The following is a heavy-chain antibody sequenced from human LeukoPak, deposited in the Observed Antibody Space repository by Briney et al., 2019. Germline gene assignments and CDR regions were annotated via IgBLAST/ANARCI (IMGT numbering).Heavy chain of an antibody. Sequence: GASVKVSCKASGYTFTGYYMHWVRQAPGQGLEWMGWINPNSGGTNYAQKFQGRVTMTRDTSISTAYMELSRLRSDDTAVYYCARGRIAVAGRVWFDPWGQGTLVTVTS. CDR1: GYTFTGYY. CDR2: INPNSGGT. J-gene: IGHJ5*02. D-gene: IGHD6-19*01. CDR3: ARGRIAVAGRVWFDP. V-gene: IGHV1-2*02.